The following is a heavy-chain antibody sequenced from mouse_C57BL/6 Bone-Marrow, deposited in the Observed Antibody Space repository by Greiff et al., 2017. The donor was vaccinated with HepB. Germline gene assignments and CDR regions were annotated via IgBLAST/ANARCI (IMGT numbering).Heavy chain of an antibody. CDR2: INYDGSST. Sequence: EVMLVESEGGLVQPGSSMKLSCTASGFTFSDYYMAWVRQVPEKGLEWVANINYDGSSTYYLDSLKSRFIISRDNAKNILYLQMSSLNSEDTATNYSARYLDYFDYWGQGTTLTVSS. CDR3: ARYLDYFDY. J-gene: IGHJ2*01. CDR1: GFTFSDYY. V-gene: IGHV5-16*01.